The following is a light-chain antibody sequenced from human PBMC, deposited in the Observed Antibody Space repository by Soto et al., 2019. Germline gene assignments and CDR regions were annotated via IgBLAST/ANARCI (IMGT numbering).Light chain of an antibody. V-gene: IGLV2-23*01. CDR2: EGT. CDR1: SSDVGSYNL. CDR3: CSFAGTSTL. Sequence: QSALAQPASVSGSPGQSITISCTGTSSDVGSYNLVSWYQQYPGKAPKLIIYEGTKRPSGVSNRFSGSKPGDTASLTISGLQAEDEADYYCCSFAGTSTLFGTGTKLTVL. J-gene: IGLJ1*01.